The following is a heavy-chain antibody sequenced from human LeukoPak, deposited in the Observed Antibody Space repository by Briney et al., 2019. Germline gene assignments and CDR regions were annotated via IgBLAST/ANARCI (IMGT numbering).Heavy chain of an antibody. J-gene: IGHJ4*02. CDR3: ARESKWELGGVDY. D-gene: IGHD1-26*01. CDR2: IYYSGST. CDR1: GASINNYY. Sequence: SETLSLTCAVSGASINNYYWSWIRQPPGKGLEWIGYIYYSGSTNYNPSLKSRVTISVDTSKNQFSLKLSSVTAADTAVYYCARESKWELGGVDYWGQGALVTVSS. V-gene: IGHV4-59*01.